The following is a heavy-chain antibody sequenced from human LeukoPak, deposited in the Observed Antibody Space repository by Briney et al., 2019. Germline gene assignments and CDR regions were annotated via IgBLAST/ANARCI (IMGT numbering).Heavy chain of an antibody. CDR3: ARDQGGDYPQAFDI. D-gene: IGHD4-17*01. CDR1: SGSISPDY. Sequence: SETLSLTCSVSSGSISPDYWNWIRQPAGKGLEWIGRIDSSGNTHYNPSLKSRVTMSVDTSKKQFSLNLRSLTAADTAVYFCARDQGGDYPQAFDIWGQGTSVTVSS. J-gene: IGHJ3*02. V-gene: IGHV4-4*07. CDR2: IDSSGNT.